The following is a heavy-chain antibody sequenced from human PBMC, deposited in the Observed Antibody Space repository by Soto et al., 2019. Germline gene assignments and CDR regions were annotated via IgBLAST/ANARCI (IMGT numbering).Heavy chain of an antibody. V-gene: IGHV3-7*01. CDR2: IDRDGTAT. D-gene: IGHD2-15*01. CDR3: ARGKSVLAAIGDS. CDR1: GFTFSAYW. Sequence: PWGTLRLSCAASGFTFSAYWRTWVRLPPGKGLEWVANIDRDGTATHYVDSVKGRFTISRVNSEDTLYVQSNNMRAEDRAGYYCARGKSVLAAIGDSWGQGTLVAVSS. J-gene: IGHJ5*01.